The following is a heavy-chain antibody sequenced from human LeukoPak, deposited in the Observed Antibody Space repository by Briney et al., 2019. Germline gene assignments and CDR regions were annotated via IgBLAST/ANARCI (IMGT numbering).Heavy chain of an antibody. Sequence: PGGSLRLSCAASGFTVTNNYMSWVRQAPGKGLEWVSLINNGGTTYYADSVKGRFTISRDSSKNTLFLQMNSLRAEDTAVYYCATDAGHWFDPWGQGTLVTVSS. CDR2: INNGGTT. J-gene: IGHJ5*02. V-gene: IGHV3-53*01. CDR1: GFTVTNNY. CDR3: ATDAGHWFDP.